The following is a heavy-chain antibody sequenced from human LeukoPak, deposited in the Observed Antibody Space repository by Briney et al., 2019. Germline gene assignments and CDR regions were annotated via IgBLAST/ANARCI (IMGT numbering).Heavy chain of an antibody. V-gene: IGHV1-69*13. CDR2: IIPIFGTA. CDR1: GGTFSSYA. J-gene: IGHJ3*02. CDR3: ARDLQWLYNDAFDI. Sequence: SVKVSCKASGGTFSSYAISWVRQAPGQGLEWMGGIIPIFGTANYAQKFQGRVTITADESTSTAYMELSSLRSEDTAVYYCARDLQWLYNDAFDIWGQGTMVTVSS. D-gene: IGHD6-19*01.